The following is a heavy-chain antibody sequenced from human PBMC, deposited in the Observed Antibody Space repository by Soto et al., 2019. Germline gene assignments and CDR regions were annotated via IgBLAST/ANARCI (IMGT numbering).Heavy chain of an antibody. D-gene: IGHD3-16*01. J-gene: IGHJ4*02. CDR1: GGLFSSFA. Sequence: QEQLVQSGAEVQKPGSSVKVSCKDSGGLFSSFAISWVRQAPGQGLEWMGGIIPVFGTTNYAQKFQGRVKFTADEQTNTAYLELSSLTSDDTSMYYCARGGSPYVWFNEFWGQGTQVTVSS. CDR3: ARGGSPYVWFNEF. CDR2: IIPVFGTT. V-gene: IGHV1-69*01.